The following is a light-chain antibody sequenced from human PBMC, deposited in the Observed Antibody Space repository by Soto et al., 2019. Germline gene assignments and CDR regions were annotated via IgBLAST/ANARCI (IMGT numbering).Light chain of an antibody. Sequence: QSVLTQPASVSGSPGQTITISCTGTSSDVGGYAYVSWYQQYPGKAPKLVISEVSNRPSGVSHRFSGSRSGNTASLTISGLQAEDEADYHCSSYTSSTTPVFGGGTKLTVL. CDR2: EVS. CDR3: SSYTSSTTPV. V-gene: IGLV2-14*01. CDR1: SSDVGGYAY. J-gene: IGLJ2*01.